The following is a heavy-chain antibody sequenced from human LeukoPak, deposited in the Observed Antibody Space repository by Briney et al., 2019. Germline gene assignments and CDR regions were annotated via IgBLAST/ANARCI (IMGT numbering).Heavy chain of an antibody. CDR2: IYYSGST. J-gene: IGHJ5*02. CDR1: GGSISSYY. CDR3: ARKGSSWYNWLDP. Sequence: TSETLSLTCTVSGGSISSYYWSCIRQPPGKGLEWIGYIYYSGSTNYNPSLKSRVTISVDTSKNQFSLKLSSVTAADTAVYYCARKGSSWYNWLDPWGQGTLVTVSS. V-gene: IGHV4-59*01. D-gene: IGHD6-13*01.